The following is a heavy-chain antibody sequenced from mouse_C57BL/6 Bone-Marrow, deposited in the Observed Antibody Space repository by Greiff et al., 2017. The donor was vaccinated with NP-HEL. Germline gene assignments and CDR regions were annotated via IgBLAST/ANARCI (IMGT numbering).Heavy chain of an antibody. Sequence: EVKVVESGGGLVQPGASLKLSCAASGFTFSDYGMAWVRQAPRKGPEWVAFISHLACSIYYAATVTGRFPISRENAKNALYLEMSSLRSEDTAMYYCERGSNSYYFDYWGQGTTLTVSS. CDR3: ERGSNSYYFDY. J-gene: IGHJ2*01. CDR2: ISHLACSI. D-gene: IGHD2-5*01. CDR1: GFTFSDYG. V-gene: IGHV5-15*01.